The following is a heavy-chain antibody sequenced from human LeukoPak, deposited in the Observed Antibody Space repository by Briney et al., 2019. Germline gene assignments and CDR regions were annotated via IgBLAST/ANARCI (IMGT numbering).Heavy chain of an antibody. J-gene: IGHJ4*02. Sequence: GSLRLSCAASGFTFSDYYMSWIRQPPGKGLEWIGEINHSGSTNYNPSLKSRVTISVDTSKNQFSLKLSSVTAADTAVYYCARGSSPPAAEDYWGQGTLVTVSS. D-gene: IGHD6-6*01. CDR3: ARGSSPPAAEDY. V-gene: IGHV4-34*01. CDR2: INHSGST. CDR1: GFTFSDYY.